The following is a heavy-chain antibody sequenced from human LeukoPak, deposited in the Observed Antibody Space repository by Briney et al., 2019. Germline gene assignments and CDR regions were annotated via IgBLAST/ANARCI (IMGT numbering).Heavy chain of an antibody. J-gene: IGHJ4*02. V-gene: IGHV1-69*04. D-gene: IGHD2-2*01. CDR3: ARDLGYCSSTSCHHTDY. CDR1: RDTFSNYV. Sequence: ASVKVSCKASRDTFSNYVINWVRQAPGQGPEWMGRIIPALGIKNYAQALQGRVTITADKSTSTAYMELSSLRSEDTAVYYCARDLGYCSSTSCHHTDYWGQGTLVTVSS. CDR2: IIPALGIK.